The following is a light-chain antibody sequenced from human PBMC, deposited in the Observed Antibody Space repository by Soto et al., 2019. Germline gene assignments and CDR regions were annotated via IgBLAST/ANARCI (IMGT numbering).Light chain of an antibody. J-gene: IGKJ1*01. V-gene: IGKV1-5*03. CDR3: QQYNSYSRT. CDR2: KAS. CDR1: QSLSSW. Sequence: DIQMTQSPSTLFASVGDRVTITCRASQSLSSWLAWYQQKPGKAPKLLIYKASSLESGVPSRFSGSGSGTEFTLTISSLQPDDFATYYCQQYNSYSRTFGQGTRVEVK.